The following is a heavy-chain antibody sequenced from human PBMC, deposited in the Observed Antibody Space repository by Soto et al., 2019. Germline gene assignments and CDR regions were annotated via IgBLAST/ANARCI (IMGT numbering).Heavy chain of an antibody. CDR1: GGSVSSADYY. D-gene: IGHD6-6*01. J-gene: IGHJ6*02. CDR3: ARGGGSSYYVYYGVDV. CDR2: ISDTGST. Sequence: PSETLSLTCTVSGGSVSSADYYWSWIRQPPGKGLEWIGYISDTGSTYYNPSLQSRVSISVDTSKNQFSLKLISVTYADTAVYYCARGGGSSYYVYYGVDVWAPGATVTVSS. V-gene: IGHV4-30-4*02.